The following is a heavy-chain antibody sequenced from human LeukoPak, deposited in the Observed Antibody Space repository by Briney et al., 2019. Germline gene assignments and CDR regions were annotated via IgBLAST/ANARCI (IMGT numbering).Heavy chain of an antibody. D-gene: IGHD6-19*01. Sequence: SETLSLTCTVSGGSIRNYYWSWIRQSPGKGLEWIGRIYTSGSTNYNPSLKSRVTMSVDTSKNQFSLKLSSVTAADTAVYYCARGQWPWSSWFDPWGQGTLVTVSS. CDR1: GGSIRNYY. J-gene: IGHJ5*02. V-gene: IGHV4-4*07. CDR3: ARGQWPWSSWFDP. CDR2: IYTSGST.